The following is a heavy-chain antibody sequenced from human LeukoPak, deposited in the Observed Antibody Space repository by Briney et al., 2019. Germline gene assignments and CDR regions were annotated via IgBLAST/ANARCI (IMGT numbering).Heavy chain of an antibody. CDR2: THYSGST. CDR3: ARDGRSGYEDL. Sequence: SETLSLTCTVSGGSISRYYWSWIRQPPGKGLEWIGYTHYSGSTDYNPSLKSRVTISIDTSKNQFSLRLTSVTAADTAIYYCARDGRSGYEDLWGPGTLVTVSS. V-gene: IGHV4-59*12. J-gene: IGHJ5*02. D-gene: IGHD5-12*01. CDR1: GGSISRYY.